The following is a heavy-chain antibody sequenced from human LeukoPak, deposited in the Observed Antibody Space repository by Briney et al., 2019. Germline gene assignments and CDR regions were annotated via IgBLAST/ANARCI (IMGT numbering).Heavy chain of an antibody. J-gene: IGHJ4*02. D-gene: IGHD2-21*02. CDR2: IKQDGSEK. V-gene: IGHV3-7*01. CDR1: GFTFSTYW. CDR3: ARGGGDWESPFDY. Sequence: GGSLRLSCAASGFTFSTYWMSWVRQAPGKGLDWVANIKQDGSEKYYVDSVRGRFTISRGNAKNSLYLQMNSLRAEDTAVYYCARGGGDWESPFDYWGQGTLVTVSS.